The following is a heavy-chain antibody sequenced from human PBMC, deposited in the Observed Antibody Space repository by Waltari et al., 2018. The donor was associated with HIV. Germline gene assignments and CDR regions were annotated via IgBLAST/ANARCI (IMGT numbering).Heavy chain of an antibody. Sequence: EEHLVESGGDLVKPGGCLRLSCSASGLTFSVACMNWVGQAQGKGLEWIGRIKSKADGGTTEYAAAVKGRFTISRDDSKNTLFLQMNSLKTEDTAVYYCATEEGYGSGSYLDYWGQGTLLTVSS. V-gene: IGHV3-15*01. CDR2: IKSKADGGTT. D-gene: IGHD3-10*01. CDR3: ATEEGYGSGSYLDY. CDR1: GLTFSVAC. J-gene: IGHJ4*02.